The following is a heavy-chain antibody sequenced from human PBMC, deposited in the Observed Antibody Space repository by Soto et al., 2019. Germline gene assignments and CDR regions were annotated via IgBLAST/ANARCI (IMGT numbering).Heavy chain of an antibody. D-gene: IGHD6-19*01. Sequence: QLQLQESGPGLVKPSETLSLTCTVSGGSISSSSYYWGWIRQLPGKGLEWIGSIYYSGSTYYNPSLKSRVTISVDTSKNQFSLKLSSVTAADTAVYYCARTRAVWFDPWGQGTLVTVSS. J-gene: IGHJ5*02. CDR2: IYYSGST. CDR3: ARTRAVWFDP. V-gene: IGHV4-39*01. CDR1: GGSISSSSYY.